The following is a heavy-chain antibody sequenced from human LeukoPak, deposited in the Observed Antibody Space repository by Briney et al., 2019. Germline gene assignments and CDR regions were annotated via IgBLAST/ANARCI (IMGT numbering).Heavy chain of an antibody. V-gene: IGHV4-34*01. CDR1: GGSFSGYY. CDR3: ARGKGLYGSGSYYAVDY. Sequence: SETLSPTCAVYGGSFSGYYWSWIRQPPGKGLEWIGEINHSGSTNYNPSLKSRVTISVDTSKNQFSLKLSSVTAADTAVYYCARGKGLYGSGSYYAVDYWGQGTLVTVSS. D-gene: IGHD3-10*01. CDR2: INHSGST. J-gene: IGHJ4*02.